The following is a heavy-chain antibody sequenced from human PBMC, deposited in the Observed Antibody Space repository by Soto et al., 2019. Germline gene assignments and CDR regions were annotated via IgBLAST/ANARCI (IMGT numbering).Heavy chain of an antibody. D-gene: IGHD5-18*01. CDR3: ARDQVLGTSNGYPAVTYYYYYM. V-gene: IGHV1-46*01. J-gene: IGHJ6*03. Sequence: VKVCCHASGYTLPNHYIHRLRQATGQRIEWIGIINSSCGGTSYVQKFQCRVTMTRCTSTSKVYLEMRSMRTEDTGVYYCARDQVLGTSNGYPAVTYYYYYM. CDR1: GYTLPNHY. CDR2: INSSCGGT.